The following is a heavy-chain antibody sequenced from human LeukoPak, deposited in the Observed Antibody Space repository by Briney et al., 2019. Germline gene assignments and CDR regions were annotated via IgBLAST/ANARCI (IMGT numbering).Heavy chain of an antibody. D-gene: IGHD3-3*01. CDR1: GFTFSSYG. CDR2: IWYDGSNK. Sequence: PGGSLRLSCAASGFTFSSYGMHWVRQAPGRGLEWVAVIWYDGSNKYCADSVKGRFTISRDNSKNTLYLQMNSLRAEDTAVYYCARSTVGYYDFWSGYYFAGRYYGMDVWGQGTTVTVSS. J-gene: IGHJ6*02. V-gene: IGHV3-33*01. CDR3: ARSTVGYYDFWSGYYFAGRYYGMDV.